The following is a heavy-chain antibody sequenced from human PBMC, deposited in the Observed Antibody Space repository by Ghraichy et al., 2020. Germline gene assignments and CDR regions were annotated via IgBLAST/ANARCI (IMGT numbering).Heavy chain of an antibody. CDR1: GFTFNAYT. J-gene: IGHJ5*01. V-gene: IGHV3-21*04. CDR3: AKDREVGARDLDS. Sequence: GESLRLSCAASGFTFNAYTMTWVRQGPGKGLEWVSSISGRSDYIYYADSLKGRVTISRDNAMNSLFLEIDSLRVEDTAVYYCAKDREVGARDLDSWGQGTLVTVSS. D-gene: IGHD1-26*01. CDR2: ISGRSDYI.